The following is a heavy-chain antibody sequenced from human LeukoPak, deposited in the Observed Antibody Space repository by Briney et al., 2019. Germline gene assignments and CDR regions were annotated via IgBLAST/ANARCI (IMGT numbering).Heavy chain of an antibody. CDR1: GYTLTELS. D-gene: IGHD1-26*01. V-gene: IGHV1-24*01. CDR3: ATASPSGSYYIANWFDP. J-gene: IGHJ5*02. CDR2: FDPEDGET. Sequence: GASVKVSCKVSGYTLTELSMHWVRQAPGKGLEWMGGFDPEDGETIYAQKFQGRVTMTEDTSTDTAYMELSSLRSEDTAVYYCATASPSGSYYIANWFDPWGQGTLVTVSS.